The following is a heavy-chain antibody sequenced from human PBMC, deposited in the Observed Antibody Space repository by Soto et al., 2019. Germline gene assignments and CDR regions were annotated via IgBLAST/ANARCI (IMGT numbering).Heavy chain of an antibody. J-gene: IGHJ4*02. V-gene: IGHV3-21*01. CDR2: ISSSSSYI. Sequence: GGSLRLSCAASGFTFSSYSMNWVRQAPGKGLEWVSSISSSSSYIYYADSVKGRFTISRDNAKNSLYLQMNSLRAEDTAVYYCARDSLGRFLEWPHFDYWGQGTLVTVSS. CDR3: ARDSLGRFLEWPHFDY. CDR1: GFTFSSYS. D-gene: IGHD3-3*01.